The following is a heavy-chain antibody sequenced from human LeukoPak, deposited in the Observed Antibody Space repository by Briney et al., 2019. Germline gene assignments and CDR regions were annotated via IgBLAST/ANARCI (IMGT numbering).Heavy chain of an antibody. CDR1: GGSFSGYY. CDR2: VNHSGDT. J-gene: IGHJ5*02. D-gene: IGHD2-8*01. Sequence: SETLSLTCAVYGGSFSGYYWTWIRQPPGKGLEWIGEVNHSGDTNYNPPLKSRVTISVDTSKNQLSLKLSSVTAADTAVYYCARGILNCTNGVCYRWWFDPWGQGTRVTVSS. CDR3: ARGILNCTNGVCYRWWFDP. V-gene: IGHV4-34*01.